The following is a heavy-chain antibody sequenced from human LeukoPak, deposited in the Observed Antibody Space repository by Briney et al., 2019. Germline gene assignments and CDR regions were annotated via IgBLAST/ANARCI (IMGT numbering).Heavy chain of an antibody. CDR1: GGSISSFY. V-gene: IGHV4-59*01. Sequence: PSETPSLTCTVSGGSISSFYWSWIRQPPGKGLEWIGYIYYSGSTNYNPSLKSRVTISVDTSKYQFSLKLSSVTAADTAVYYCARGLYLYYFDYWGQGTLVTVSS. CDR2: IYYSGST. CDR3: ARGLYLYYFDY. D-gene: IGHD2-8*01. J-gene: IGHJ4*02.